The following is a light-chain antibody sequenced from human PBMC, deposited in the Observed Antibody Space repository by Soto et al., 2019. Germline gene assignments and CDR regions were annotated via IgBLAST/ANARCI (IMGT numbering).Light chain of an antibody. CDR1: QSLEDSDGNSY. Sequence: EILIAQTPLSAAFTLRHPSSISCRSSQSLEDSDGNSYLSWLHQRPGQPPRLLIYKISNRLSGVPDRFSGSGAGTVFTLRISRVEADDVGLYYCMQATQFPWTFGQGTKVDIK. J-gene: IGKJ1*01. CDR3: MQATQFPWT. CDR2: KIS. V-gene: IGKV2-24*01.